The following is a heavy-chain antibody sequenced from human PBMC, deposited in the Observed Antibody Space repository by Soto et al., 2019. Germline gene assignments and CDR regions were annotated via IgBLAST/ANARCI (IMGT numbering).Heavy chain of an antibody. D-gene: IGHD1-7*01. CDR2: ISSSSSFI. J-gene: IGHJ4*02. CDR1: GFTFSSYS. CDR3: AVGEETGTPYFGN. V-gene: IGHV3-21*01. Sequence: EVQLLESGGGLVKPGGSLRLSCTASGFTFSSYSMNWVRRAPGKGLEWVSSISSSSSFIYSAGSVKGRFTISRDNAKDALSRQMNRLRAEGTAVYFCAVGEETGTPYFGNWGQGTLVTVSS.